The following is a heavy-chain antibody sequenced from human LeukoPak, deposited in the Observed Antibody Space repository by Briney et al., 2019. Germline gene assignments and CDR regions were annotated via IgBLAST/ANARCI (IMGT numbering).Heavy chain of an antibody. CDR3: ATLPT. Sequence: PGGSLRLSCAASGLTFSDYSMNWLRQAPGKGLEWISYIGWTSTAIQYADSVKGRFTISRDNAKNSLYLQMNNLRDEDAAIYYCATLPTWGQGTLVTVSS. CDR1: GLTFSDYS. D-gene: IGHD4-17*01. J-gene: IGHJ4*02. CDR2: IGWTSTAI. V-gene: IGHV3-48*02.